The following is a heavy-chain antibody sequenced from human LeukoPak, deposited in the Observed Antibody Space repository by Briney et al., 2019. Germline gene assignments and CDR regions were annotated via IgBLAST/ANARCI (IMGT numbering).Heavy chain of an antibody. CDR2: IYYSGST. CDR3: ARDQNDSSGYVAFDI. D-gene: IGHD3-22*01. J-gene: IGHJ3*02. Sequence: SETLSLTCTVSGGSISSGGYYWSWIRRHPGKGLEWIGYIYYSGSTYYNPSLKSRVTISVDTSKNQFSLKLSSVTAADTAVYYCARDQNDSSGYVAFDIWGQGTMVTVSS. V-gene: IGHV4-31*03. CDR1: GGSISSGGYY.